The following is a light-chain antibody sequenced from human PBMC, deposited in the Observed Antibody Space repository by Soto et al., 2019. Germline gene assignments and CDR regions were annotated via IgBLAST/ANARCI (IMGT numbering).Light chain of an antibody. CDR2: VGTGGIVG. J-gene: IGLJ1*01. Sequence: QPVLTQPPSASASLGASVTLTCTLSSGYSNYKVDWYQQRPGKGPRFVMRVGTGGIVGSKGDGIPDRFSVLGSGLNRYLTIKNIQEEDESDYHCGADHGSGSNLKVFGTGTKLTVL. CDR3: GADHGSGSNLKV. V-gene: IGLV9-49*01. CDR1: SGYSNYK.